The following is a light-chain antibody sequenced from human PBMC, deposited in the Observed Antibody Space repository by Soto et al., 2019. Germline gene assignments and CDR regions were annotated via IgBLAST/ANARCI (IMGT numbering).Light chain of an antibody. CDR1: QTVSSNF. J-gene: IGKJ5*01. CDR2: DAS. CDR3: QQRSNWPSIT. V-gene: IGKV3D-20*02. Sequence: EIVLTQSPGTLSLSPGERGSLSCRAIQTVSSNFLAWYQQKPGQAPRLLIFDASTRATGIPDRFTGSGSGTDFTLTISRLEPEDFAVYYCQQRSNWPSITFGQGTRLEI.